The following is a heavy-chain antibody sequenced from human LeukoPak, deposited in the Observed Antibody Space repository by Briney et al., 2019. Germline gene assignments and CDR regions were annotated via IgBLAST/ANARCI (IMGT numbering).Heavy chain of an antibody. V-gene: IGHV1-2*02. CDR3: ARFIVGATTDYYYGMDV. Sequence: SVKVSCKASGYTFTGYYMHWVRQAPGQGLEWMGWINPNSGGTNYAQKFQGRVTMTRDTSISTAYMELSRLRSDDTAVYYCARFIVGATTDYYYGMDVWGQGTTVTVSS. D-gene: IGHD1-26*01. J-gene: IGHJ6*02. CDR2: INPNSGGT. CDR1: GYTFTGYY.